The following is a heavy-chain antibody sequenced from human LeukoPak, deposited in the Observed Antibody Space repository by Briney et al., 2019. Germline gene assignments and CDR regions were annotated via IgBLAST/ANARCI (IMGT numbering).Heavy chain of an antibody. CDR1: GFTFSSYG. CDR2: IWYDGSNK. V-gene: IGHV3-33*01. Sequence: GRSLRLSCAASGFTFSSYGMHWVRQAPGKGLEWVAVIWYDGSNKYYADSVKGRFTISRDNSKNTLYLQMNSLRAEDTAVYYCASTLSYYYGMDVWGQGTTVTVSS. J-gene: IGHJ6*02. CDR3: ASTLSYYYGMDV.